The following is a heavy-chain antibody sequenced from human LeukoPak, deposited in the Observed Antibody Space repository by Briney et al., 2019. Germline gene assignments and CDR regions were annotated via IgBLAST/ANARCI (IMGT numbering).Heavy chain of an antibody. V-gene: IGHV1-46*01. CDR1: GYTFTSYY. CDR3: ARDLSSGWFDP. D-gene: IGHD6-19*01. J-gene: IGHJ5*02. Sequence: ASVKVSCKASGYTFTSYYMHWVRQAPGQGLEWMGIINPSGGSTSYAQKFQGRVTMTRDMSTSTVYMGLSSLRSEDTAVYYCARDLSSGWFDPWGQGTLVTVSS. CDR2: INPSGGST.